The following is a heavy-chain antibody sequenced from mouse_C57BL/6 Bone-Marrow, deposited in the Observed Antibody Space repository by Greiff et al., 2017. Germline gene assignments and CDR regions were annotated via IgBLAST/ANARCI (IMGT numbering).Heavy chain of an antibody. V-gene: IGHV1-4*01. Sequence: VKLMESGAARPGASVKMSCKASGYTFTSYTMHWVKQRPGQGLEWIGYIHPSSGYTKYNQKFKDKATLTADKSSSTAYMHLSSLTSEDSAVYYCAREWGSNAAWFAYWGQGTLVTVSA. CDR3: AREWGSNAAWFAY. D-gene: IGHD1-1*01. J-gene: IGHJ3*01. CDR1: GYTFTSYT. CDR2: IHPSSGYT.